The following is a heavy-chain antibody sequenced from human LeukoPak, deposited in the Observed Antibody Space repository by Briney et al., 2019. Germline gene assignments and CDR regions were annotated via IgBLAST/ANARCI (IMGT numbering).Heavy chain of an antibody. CDR3: ARAHHYFGSGRDY. Sequence: GASVKVSCKTSGYTFTGYYMHWLRQAPGQGLEWMGGINPDSGVTNYAQKFQGRVTLTRDTSISTAYMELSSLRSDDTAVYYCARAHHYFGSGRDYWGQGTLVTVSS. CDR1: GYTFTGYY. V-gene: IGHV1-2*02. J-gene: IGHJ4*02. CDR2: INPDSGVT. D-gene: IGHD3-10*01.